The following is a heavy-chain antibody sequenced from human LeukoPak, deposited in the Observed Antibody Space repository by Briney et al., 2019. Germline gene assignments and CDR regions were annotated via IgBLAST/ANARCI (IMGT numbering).Heavy chain of an antibody. V-gene: IGHV1-2*06. CDR2: INPNSGGT. D-gene: IGHD3-10*01. J-gene: IGHJ4*02. CDR1: GYTFTGYY. CDR3: ARDSYGSGSFSLRC. Sequence: ASVKVSCKAPGYTFTGYYMHWVRQAPGQGLEWMGRINPNSGGTNYAQKFQGRVTMTRDTSISTAYMELSRLRSDDTAVYYCARDSYGSGSFSLRCWGQGTLVTVSS.